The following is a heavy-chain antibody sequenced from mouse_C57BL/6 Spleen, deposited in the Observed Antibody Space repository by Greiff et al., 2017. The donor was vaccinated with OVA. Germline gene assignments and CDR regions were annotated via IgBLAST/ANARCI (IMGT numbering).Heavy chain of an antibody. Sequence: QVHVKQPGAELVKPGASVKLSCKASGYTFTSYWMQWVKQRPGQGLEWIGEIDPSDSYTNYNQKFKGKATLTVDTSSSTAYMQLSSLTSEDSAVYYCARGGGHFDYWGQGTTLTVSS. CDR2: IDPSDSYT. V-gene: IGHV1-50*01. D-gene: IGHD1-1*02. J-gene: IGHJ2*01. CDR3: ARGGGHFDY. CDR1: GYTFTSYW.